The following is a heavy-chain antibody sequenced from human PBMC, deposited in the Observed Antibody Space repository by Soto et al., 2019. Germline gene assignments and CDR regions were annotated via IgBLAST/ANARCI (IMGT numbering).Heavy chain of an antibody. V-gene: IGHV3-23*01. CDR3: AKFCSSTSCPPCYYYYYMDV. CDR1: GFTFSSYA. CDR2: ISGSGGST. Sequence: PGGSLRLSCAASGFTFSSYAMSWVRQAPGKGLEWVSAISGSGGSTYYADSVKGRFTISRDNSKNTLYLQMNSLRAEDTAVYYCAKFCSSTSCPPCYYYYYMDVWGKGTTVTVSS. J-gene: IGHJ6*03. D-gene: IGHD2-2*01.